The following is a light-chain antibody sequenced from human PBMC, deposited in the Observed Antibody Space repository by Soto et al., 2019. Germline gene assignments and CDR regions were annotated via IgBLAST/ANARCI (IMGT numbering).Light chain of an antibody. J-gene: IGKJ4*01. CDR2: GAS. Sequence: IVLTQSPCTLSLSPGERATLSCRSSQSVSSSYLAWYQQKPGQAPRLLIYGASSRATGIPDRFSGSGSGTDFTLTISSLEPEDFAVYYCHQRSNWPLTFGGGTKVDI. V-gene: IGKV3D-20*02. CDR1: QSVSSSY. CDR3: HQRSNWPLT.